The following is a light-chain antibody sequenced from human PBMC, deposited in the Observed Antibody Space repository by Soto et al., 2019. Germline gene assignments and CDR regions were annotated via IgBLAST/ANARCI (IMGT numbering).Light chain of an antibody. CDR2: EVS. CDR1: SSDVGGYNF. V-gene: IGLV2-14*01. J-gene: IGLJ1*01. CDR3: YSYRGYYTRD. Sequence: QSVLTQPASVSGSPGQSITISCTGTSSDVGGYNFVSWYQQHPGRAPKLLIYEVSRRPSGVSNRFSGSKSGDTASLTISGLQAEDEADYYCYSYRGYYTRDFGTGTKVTVL.